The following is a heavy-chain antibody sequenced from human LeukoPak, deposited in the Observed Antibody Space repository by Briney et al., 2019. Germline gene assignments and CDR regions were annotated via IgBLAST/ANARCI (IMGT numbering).Heavy chain of an antibody. CDR3: ARGGFTVTTYDYYGMDV. D-gene: IGHD4-17*01. J-gene: IGHJ6*02. CDR2: IYYSGTT. CDR1: GGSISSSSYY. V-gene: IGHV4-61*05. Sequence: KPSETLSLTCTVSGGSISSSSYYWSWIRQPPGKRLEWIGYIYYSGTTNYNPSLKSRVTISVDTSKNQFSLKVNSVTAADTAVYYCARGGFTVTTYDYYGMDVWGQGTTVTVSS.